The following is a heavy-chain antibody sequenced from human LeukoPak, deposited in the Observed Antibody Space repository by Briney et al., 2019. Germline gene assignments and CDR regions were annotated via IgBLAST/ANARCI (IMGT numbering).Heavy chain of an antibody. CDR1: GYTFTSYY. CDR3: AASYAGSYYAPSFDY. D-gene: IGHD1-26*01. CDR2: INPSGGST. V-gene: IGHV1-46*01. Sequence: GASVKVSCKASGYTFTSYYMHWVRQAPGQGLEWMGIINPSGGSTSYAQKFQGRVTMTEDTSTDTAYMELSSLRSEDTAVYYCAASYAGSYYAPSFDYWGQGTLVTVSS. J-gene: IGHJ4*02.